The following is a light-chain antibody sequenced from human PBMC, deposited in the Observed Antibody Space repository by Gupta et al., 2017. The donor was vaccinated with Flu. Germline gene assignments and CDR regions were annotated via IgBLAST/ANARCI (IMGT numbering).Light chain of an antibody. V-gene: IGKV2-30*01. CDR2: LVS. CDR3: RQDDNWPIA. J-gene: IGKJ1*01. Sequence: EVVMPQSPLSLPVTLGQPASISCRSSQSLVYSDGNTILHWYQQRPGKSPRRLMYLVSRRETGVPYRFSGSGSGTEFTLTISRLQPEDFAIYFCRQDDNWPIAFGQGTKVEIK. CDR1: QSLVYSDGNTI.